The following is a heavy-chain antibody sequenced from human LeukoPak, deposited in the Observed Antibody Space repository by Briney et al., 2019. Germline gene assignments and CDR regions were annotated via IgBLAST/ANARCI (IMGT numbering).Heavy chain of an antibody. Sequence: ASLKVSCKVSGYTLSELSMHWVRQAPGEGLEWMGGFDPEDGETIYAQKFQGRVTMTEDTSTDTSYMELSSLRSDDTAVYYCATNLATVVTPAYYWGQGTLVTVSS. V-gene: IGHV1-24*01. D-gene: IGHD4-23*01. CDR3: ATNLATVVTPAYY. CDR2: FDPEDGET. J-gene: IGHJ4*02. CDR1: GYTLSELS.